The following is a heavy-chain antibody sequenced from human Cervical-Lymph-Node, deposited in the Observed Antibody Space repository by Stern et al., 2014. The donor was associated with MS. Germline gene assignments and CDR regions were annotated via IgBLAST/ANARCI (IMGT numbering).Heavy chain of an antibody. CDR1: GYTFNTYA. Sequence: VQLVESEAEVKKLGASVNVSCKASGYTFNTYAIHWVRQAPGQGLEWMGYINAGNGNTKYSQKFQGRVTITRDTSASTGYIELSSLRSEDSAVYYCATPFSHSFRYGMHVWGQGTTVTVFS. CDR3: ATPFSHSFRYGMHV. V-gene: IGHV1-3*01. J-gene: IGHJ6*02. CDR2: INAGNGNT. D-gene: IGHD2/OR15-2a*01.